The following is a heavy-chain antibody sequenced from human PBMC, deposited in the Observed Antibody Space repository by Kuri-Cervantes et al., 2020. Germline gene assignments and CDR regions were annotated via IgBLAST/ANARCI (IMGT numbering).Heavy chain of an antibody. CDR1: GFTFSNSG. D-gene: IGHD5/OR15-5a*01. CDR2: IQSDGSKT. J-gene: IGHJ4*02. Sequence: GGSLRLSCVVSGFTFSNSGMHWVRQAPGKGLEWVAAIQSDGSKTYYLDSVKGRFTISRDNSKNTVYLQVNSLGVEDTAMYFCAKRVGHYYDYWGQGTQVTVSS. CDR3: AKRVGHYYDY. V-gene: IGHV3-30*02.